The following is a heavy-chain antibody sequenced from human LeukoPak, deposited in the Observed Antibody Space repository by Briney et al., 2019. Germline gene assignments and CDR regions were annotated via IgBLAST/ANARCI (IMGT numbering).Heavy chain of an antibody. J-gene: IGHJ3*02. CDR3: ASPSSGWITDAFDI. V-gene: IGHV1-69*05. Sequence: SVKVSCKASGGTFSSYAIIWVRQAPGQGLEWMGGIIPIFGTANYAQKFQGRVTITTDESTSTAYMELSSLRSEDTAVYYCASPSSGWITDAFDIWGQGTMVTVSS. CDR2: IIPIFGTA. CDR1: GGTFSSYA. D-gene: IGHD6-19*01.